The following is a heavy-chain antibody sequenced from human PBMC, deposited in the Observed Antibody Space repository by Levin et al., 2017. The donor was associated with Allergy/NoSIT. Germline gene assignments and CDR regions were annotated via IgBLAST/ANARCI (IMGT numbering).Heavy chain of an antibody. J-gene: IGHJ2*01. V-gene: IGHV3-23*01. D-gene: IGHD6-25*01. CDR1: GFTFSSYA. CDR2: ISGSGTTT. CDR3: ARKGPSTYSSGWDWYFDL. Sequence: GGSLRLSCAASGFTFSSYAMSWVRQAPGKGLEWVASISGSGTTTYYADSVKGRFTISRGNSEDTLYLQMNSLSAEDTAVYYCARKGPSTYSSGWDWYFDLWGRDTLVTVSS.